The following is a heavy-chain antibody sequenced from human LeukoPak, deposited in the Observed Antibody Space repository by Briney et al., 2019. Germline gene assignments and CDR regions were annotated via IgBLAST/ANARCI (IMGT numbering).Heavy chain of an antibody. Sequence: SQTLSLTCTVSGGSISSGDYYWSWIRQPPGKGLEWIGYIYYSGSTNSNPSLKSRVTISLDTSKNQFSLKLSSVTAANTAVYYCARAGQFISARPITFDYWGQGSLVTVSS. J-gene: IGHJ4*02. CDR2: IYYSGST. CDR3: ARAGQFISARPITFDY. V-gene: IGHV4-61*08. D-gene: IGHD6-6*01. CDR1: GGSISSGDYY.